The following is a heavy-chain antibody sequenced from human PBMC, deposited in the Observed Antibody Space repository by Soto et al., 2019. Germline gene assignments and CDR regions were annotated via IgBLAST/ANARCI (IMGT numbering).Heavy chain of an antibody. D-gene: IGHD4-17*01. J-gene: IGHJ4*02. Sequence: EVQLVESGGGLVQPGGSLRLSCAASGFTFSSYWMSWVRQAPGKGLEWVANIKQDGSEKYYVDSVKGRFTISRDNAKNSLNLQMHSLRAEDTAVYYCTRDLASTTIPNYWGQGTLVTVSS. V-gene: IGHV3-7*04. CDR2: IKQDGSEK. CDR1: GFTFSSYW. CDR3: TRDLASTTIPNY.